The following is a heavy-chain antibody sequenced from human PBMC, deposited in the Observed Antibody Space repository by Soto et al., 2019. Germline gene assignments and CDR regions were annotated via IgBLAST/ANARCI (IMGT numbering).Heavy chain of an antibody. CDR3: AKSSPTVTGPVGNFDY. D-gene: IGHD4-17*01. CDR1: AFTFSDYY. V-gene: IGHV3-11*01. J-gene: IGHJ4*02. CDR2: ISGNGNTI. Sequence: GGSLRLSCAASAFTFSDYYMGWIRQAPGKGLEWLSYISGNGNTIYYVDSVKGRFTVSRDNAKNLLYLQMNSLRAEDTAVYYCAKSSPTVTGPVGNFDYSGQVTLVPVSS.